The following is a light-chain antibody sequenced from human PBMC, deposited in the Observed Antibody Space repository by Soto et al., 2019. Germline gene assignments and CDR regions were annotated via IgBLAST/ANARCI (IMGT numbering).Light chain of an antibody. V-gene: IGKV3-20*01. J-gene: IGKJ1*01. CDR1: QRVSSRY. CDR2: GSS. CDR3: QQYYHSPRT. Sequence: EIVLTQSPGTLSLSPGERATISCRASQRVSSRYFAWFQQRPGQVPRLLSFGSSSRAPGIPDRFSGSGSGTDFTLTISRLEHEDFGVYYCQQYYHSPRTFCQGPKVEIK.